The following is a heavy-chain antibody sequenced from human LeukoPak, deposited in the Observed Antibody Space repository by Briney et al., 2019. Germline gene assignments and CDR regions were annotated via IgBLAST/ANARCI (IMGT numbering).Heavy chain of an antibody. CDR2: IYSGGST. J-gene: IGHJ6*02. CDR1: GFTVSGNY. CDR3: ASVSREDCSGGSCYGGSHYYYYGMDV. Sequence: GGSLRLSCAASGFTVSGNYMSWVRQAPGKGLEWVSVIYSGGSTYYADSVKGRFTISRHNSKNTLYLQMNSLRAEDTAVYYCASVSREDCSGGSCYGGSHYYYYGMDVWGQGTTVTVSS. V-gene: IGHV3-53*04. D-gene: IGHD2-15*01.